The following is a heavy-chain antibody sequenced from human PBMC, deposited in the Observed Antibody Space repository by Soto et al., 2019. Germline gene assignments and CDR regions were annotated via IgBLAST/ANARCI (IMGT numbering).Heavy chain of an antibody. CDR2: IKQDGSEK. D-gene: IGHD6-13*01. J-gene: IGHJ3*02. V-gene: IGHV3-7*01. Sequence: GGSLRLSCAASGFTFSSYWMSWVRQAPGKGLEWVANIKQDGSEKYYVDSVKGRFTISRDNAKNSLYLQMNSLRAEDTAVYYCARDRVLVAAAGDAFDIWGQGTMVTVSS. CDR1: GFTFSSYW. CDR3: ARDRVLVAAAGDAFDI.